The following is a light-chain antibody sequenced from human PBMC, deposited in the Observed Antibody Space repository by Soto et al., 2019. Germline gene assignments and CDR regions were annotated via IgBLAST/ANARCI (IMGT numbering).Light chain of an antibody. V-gene: IGKV1-5*03. Sequence: DNQMTQSPSTLSASVGDRVTITCRASRSISGWLAWYQQKPGKAPKLLIYKASSLESGVPSRFSGSGSGTEFSLTISSLQPDDFATYYCQQCNSYPWTFGQGTKVDIK. CDR3: QQCNSYPWT. J-gene: IGKJ1*01. CDR1: RSISGW. CDR2: KAS.